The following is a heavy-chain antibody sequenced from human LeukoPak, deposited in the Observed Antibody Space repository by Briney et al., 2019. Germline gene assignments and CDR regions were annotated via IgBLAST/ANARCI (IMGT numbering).Heavy chain of an antibody. CDR1: GFTFSSYA. D-gene: IGHD3-22*01. CDR3: ARDGLTTMIVVVGYLGY. J-gene: IGHJ4*02. V-gene: IGHV3-30-3*01. Sequence: PGRSLRLSCAASGFTFSSYAMHWVRQAPGKGLEWVAVISYDGSNKYYADSVKGRFTISRGNSKNTLYLQMNNLRAEDTAVYYCARDGLTTMIVVVGYLGYWGQGTLVTVSS. CDR2: ISYDGSNK.